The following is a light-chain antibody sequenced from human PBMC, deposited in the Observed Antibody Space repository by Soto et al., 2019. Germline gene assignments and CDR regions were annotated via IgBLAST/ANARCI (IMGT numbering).Light chain of an antibody. CDR1: QSLSNW. J-gene: IGKJ1*01. V-gene: IGKV1-5*03. Sequence: DIQMTQSPSTLSASVGYRVTITCRASQSLSNWLAWYQQKPGKAPKLLIYRASSLESGVPSRFSGSGSGTEFTLTISSLQPDDFATYYCQQYNSYSRTFGQGTKVEIK. CDR2: RAS. CDR3: QQYNSYSRT.